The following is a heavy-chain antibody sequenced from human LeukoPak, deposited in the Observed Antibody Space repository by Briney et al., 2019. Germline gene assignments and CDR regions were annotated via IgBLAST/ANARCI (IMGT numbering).Heavy chain of an antibody. J-gene: IGHJ4*02. CDR3: ARVGDYGDYF. D-gene: IGHD4-17*01. V-gene: IGHV3-72*01. CDR2: TRNKANSYTT. Sequence: GGSLTLSCAASGLTFSDHYMEWVRPAPGEGLEWVGRTRNKANSYTTEYAASVKGRFTISRDDSKNSLYLQMNSLKTEDTAVYYCARVGDYGDYFWGQGTLVTVSS. CDR1: GLTFSDHY.